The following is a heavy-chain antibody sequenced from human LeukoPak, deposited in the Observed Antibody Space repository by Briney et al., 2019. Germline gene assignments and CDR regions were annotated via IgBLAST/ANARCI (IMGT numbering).Heavy chain of an antibody. J-gene: IGHJ4*02. Sequence: GGSLRLSCAASGFTFSSYAMSWVRQAPGKGLEWVSAISGSGGSTYYADSVKGRFTISRENSKNTLYLQLNSLRAEDTAVYYCAKGSLRGQLWFGYDYWGQGTLVTVSS. D-gene: IGHD5-18*01. CDR1: GFTFSSYA. CDR3: AKGSLRGQLWFGYDY. V-gene: IGHV3-23*01. CDR2: ISGSGGST.